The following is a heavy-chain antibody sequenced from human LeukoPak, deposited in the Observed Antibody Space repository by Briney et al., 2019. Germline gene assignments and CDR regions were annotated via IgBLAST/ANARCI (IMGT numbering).Heavy chain of an antibody. CDR3: ARGRDEANSHYNGFWSGFYAGVYFDY. D-gene: IGHD3-3*01. J-gene: IGHJ4*02. CDR1: GESFGGHY. CDR2: INHSGST. Sequence: SETLSLTCAVYGESFGGHYWTWIRQSPGKGLEWIGEINHSGSTNYNPSLKSRVTISVDTSKNQFSLKLTSMTAADTAVYYCARGRDEANSHYNGFWSGFYAGVYFDYWGQGTLVTVSS. V-gene: IGHV4-34*01.